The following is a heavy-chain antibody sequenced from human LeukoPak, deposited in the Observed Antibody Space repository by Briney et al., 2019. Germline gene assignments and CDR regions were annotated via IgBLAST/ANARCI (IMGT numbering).Heavy chain of an antibody. D-gene: IGHD3-9*01. V-gene: IGHV3-11*01. CDR1: GFTFSDYY. CDR2: ISSSGSTI. J-gene: IGHJ6*03. Sequence: PGGSLRLSCAASGFTFSDYYMSWIRQAPGKGLEWVSYISSSGSTIYYADSVKGRFTISRDNAKNSLYLQMNSLRAEDTAVYYCAKGDFNILTGYSYYYYMDVWGKGTTVTISS. CDR3: AKGDFNILTGYSYYYYMDV.